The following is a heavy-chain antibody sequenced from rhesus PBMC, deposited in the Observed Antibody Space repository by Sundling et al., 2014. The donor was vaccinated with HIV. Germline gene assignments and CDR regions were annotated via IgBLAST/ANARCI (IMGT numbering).Heavy chain of an antibody. J-gene: IGHJ4*01. Sequence: QVQLQESGPGLLKPSETLSLTCAVSGGAITDSYYWSWIRQPPGKGLDWIGRISGSGGSTNYNPSLKSRVTISKDTSKNQFSLKLSSVTAADTAVYYCARTGPWTGYYSFDYWGQGVLVTVSS. CDR2: ISGSGGST. V-gene: IGHV4-92*01. CDR1: GGAITDSYY. D-gene: IGHD3-3*01. CDR3: ARTGPWTGYYSFDY.